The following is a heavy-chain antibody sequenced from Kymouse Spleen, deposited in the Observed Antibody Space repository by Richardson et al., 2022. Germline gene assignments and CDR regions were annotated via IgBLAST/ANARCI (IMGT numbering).Heavy chain of an antibody. J-gene: IGHJ4*02. CDR1: GGSFSGYY. CDR2: INHSGST. D-gene: IGHD3-9*01. Sequence: QVQLQQWGAGLLKPSETLSLTCAVYGGSFSGYYWSWIRQPPGKGLEWIGEINHSGSTNYNPSLKSRVTISVDTSKNQFSLKLSSVTAADTAVYYCARGKYDILTGYFFDYWGQGTLVTVSS. V-gene: IGHV4-34*01. CDR3: ARGKYDILTGYFFDY.